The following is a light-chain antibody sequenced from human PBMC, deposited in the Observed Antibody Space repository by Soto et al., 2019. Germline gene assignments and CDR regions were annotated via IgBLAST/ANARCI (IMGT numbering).Light chain of an antibody. CDR2: DVS. CDR3: KSYTILSTLVE. CDR1: SSDVVGYNS. Sequence: QSALTQPASVSGSPGQSITISCTGTSSDVVGYNSVSWYQQHPGKAPKLMIYDVSNRPSGVSNRFSGSKSGNTASLTISALQAEDEADDYGKSYTILSTLVEFGGGTKLTVL. J-gene: IGLJ2*01. V-gene: IGLV2-14*01.